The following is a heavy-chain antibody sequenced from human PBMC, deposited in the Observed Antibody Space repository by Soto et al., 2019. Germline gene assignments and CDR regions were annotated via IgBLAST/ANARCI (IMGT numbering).Heavy chain of an antibody. V-gene: IGHV3-33*01. CDR1: GFIFSNYG. D-gene: IGHD2-2*01. Sequence: QVQLVESGGDVVQPGRSLRLSCAASGFIFSNYGMHWDRQAPGKGLEWVAVIRHDSDRSHIYYADSVKGRFTISRDNSKNTLFLQMNSLRAEDTAVYYCARVILRQSYSSCYGECNGMDVWGQGTTVTVSS. CDR3: ARVILRQSYSSCYGECNGMDV. CDR2: IRHDSDRSHI. J-gene: IGHJ6*02.